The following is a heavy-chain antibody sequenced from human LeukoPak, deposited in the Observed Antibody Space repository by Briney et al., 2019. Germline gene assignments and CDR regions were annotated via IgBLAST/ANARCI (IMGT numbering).Heavy chain of an antibody. V-gene: IGHV4-30-2*01. CDR3: ARGGTAFDI. CDR1: GGSISSGDSS. J-gene: IGHJ3*02. CDR2: TYHSGNT. Sequence: SQTLSLTCVVSGGSISSGDSSWHWFRQPPGKGLEWIGYTYHSGNTYYNPSLKSRVAISVDRSKNQSSRKSKSVTAADTALDYCARGGTAFDIWGQGTMVTVSS. D-gene: IGHD1-26*01.